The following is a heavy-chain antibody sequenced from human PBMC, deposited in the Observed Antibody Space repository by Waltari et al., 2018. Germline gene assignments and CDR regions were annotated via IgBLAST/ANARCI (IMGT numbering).Heavy chain of an antibody. D-gene: IGHD3-10*01. CDR1: GYTFTSYG. Sequence: QVQLVQSGAEVKKPGASVKVSCKASGYTFTSYGISWVRQAPGQGLEWMGWISAYNGNTNYAQKLQGRVTMTTDTSTSTAYMELRSLRSDDTAVYYCARVPMVRERIYYYYYYYMDVWGKGTTVTVSS. CDR2: ISAYNGNT. V-gene: IGHV1-18*01. J-gene: IGHJ6*03. CDR3: ARVPMVRERIYYYYYYYMDV.